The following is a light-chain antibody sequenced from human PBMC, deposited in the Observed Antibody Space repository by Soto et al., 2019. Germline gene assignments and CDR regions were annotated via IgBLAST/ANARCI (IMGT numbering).Light chain of an antibody. CDR3: SSNTAKFTYV. J-gene: IGLJ1*01. V-gene: IGLV2-14*01. CDR2: QVT. CDR1: SRDVGAYNY. Sequence: QSALTQPASVSGSPGQSITISCTGTSRDVGAYNYVSWYQHHPGKAPKLLIYQVTYRPSGVSTRFAGSKSGNTASLTISGLQAEDEDDYYCSSNTAKFTYVFGTGTKVTVL.